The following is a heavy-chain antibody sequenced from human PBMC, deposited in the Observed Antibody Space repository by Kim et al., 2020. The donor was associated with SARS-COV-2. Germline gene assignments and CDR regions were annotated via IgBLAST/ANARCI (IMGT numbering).Heavy chain of an antibody. CDR2: ISYDGSNK. V-gene: IGHV3-30*04. CDR1: GFTFSSYA. D-gene: IGHD3-22*01. J-gene: IGHJ4*02. CDR3: ARENYFDYYDSSGYSDY. Sequence: GGSLRLSCAASGFTFSSYAMHWVRQAPGKGLEWVAVISYDGSNKYYADSVKGRFTISRDNSKNTLYLQMNSLRAEDTAVYYCARENYFDYYDSSGYSDYWGQGTLVTVSS.